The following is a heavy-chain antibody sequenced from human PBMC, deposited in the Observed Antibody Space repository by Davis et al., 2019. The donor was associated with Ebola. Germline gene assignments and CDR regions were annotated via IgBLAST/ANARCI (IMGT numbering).Heavy chain of an antibody. CDR1: GNSFTSFW. CDR3: ASLRRTISGMDDAFDM. Sequence: SCKASGNSFTSFWIVWARPMPGKGLEWMGLIYTGDSDTRYSPSFRGQVTISADKSITAAYLQWSGLRASDTAMYYCASLRRTISGMDDAFDMWGQGTMVTVSS. D-gene: IGHD2-15*01. J-gene: IGHJ3*02. V-gene: IGHV5-51*01. CDR2: IYTGDSDT.